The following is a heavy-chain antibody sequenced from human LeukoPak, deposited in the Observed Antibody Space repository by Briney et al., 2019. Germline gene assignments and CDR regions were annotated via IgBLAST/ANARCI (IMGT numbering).Heavy chain of an antibody. CDR1: GFTFSSYA. V-gene: IGHV3-23*01. Sequence: GGSLRLSCAASGFTFSSYAMSWVRQAPGKGLEWVSAISGSGDSTYYADSVKGRFTISRDNSKNTLYLQMNSLRAEGTAVYYCARDLGKHPTLDYWGQGTLVTVSS. CDR2: ISGSGDST. J-gene: IGHJ4*02. D-gene: IGHD1-1*01. CDR3: ARDLGKHPTLDY.